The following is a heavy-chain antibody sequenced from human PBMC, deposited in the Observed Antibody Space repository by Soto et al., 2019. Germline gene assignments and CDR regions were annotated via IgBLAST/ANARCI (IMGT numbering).Heavy chain of an antibody. V-gene: IGHV4-39*01. Sequence: SETLSLTCTVSGGSISSSSYYWGWIRQPPGKGLEWIGSIYYSGSPYHNPSLKSRVIIFVDTSKNQFSLKPSSVTAADTAVYYCARLSVAALRFGWFDPWGQGTLVTVSS. D-gene: IGHD3-10*01. J-gene: IGHJ5*02. CDR2: IYYSGSP. CDR3: ARLSVAALRFGWFDP. CDR1: GGSISSSSYY.